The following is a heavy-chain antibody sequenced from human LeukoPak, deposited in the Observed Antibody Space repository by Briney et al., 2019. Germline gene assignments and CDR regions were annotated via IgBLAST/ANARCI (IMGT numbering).Heavy chain of an antibody. CDR3: ARGYYYDSSGYT. CDR1: GFTFSSYE. V-gene: IGHV3-48*03. D-gene: IGHD3-22*01. Sequence: GGSLRLSCAASGFTFSSYEMNWVRQAPGKGLEWVSYINSSGSTIYYADSVKGRFTISRNNAKNSLYLQMNSLRAEDTAVYYCARGYYYDSSGYTWGQGTLVTVSS. CDR2: INSSGSTI. J-gene: IGHJ5*02.